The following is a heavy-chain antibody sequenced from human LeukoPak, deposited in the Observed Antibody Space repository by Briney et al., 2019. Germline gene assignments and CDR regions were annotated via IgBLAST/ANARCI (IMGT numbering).Heavy chain of an antibody. CDR3: ARYRYSSGWYDY. D-gene: IGHD6-13*01. CDR1: GGSISSYY. J-gene: IGHJ4*02. Sequence: SETLSLTCTVSGGSISSYYWSWIRQPPGKGLEWIGYIYYGGSTNYNPSLKSRVTISVDPSKNQFSLKLSSVTAADAAVYYCARYRYSSGWYDYWGQGTLVTVSS. CDR2: IYYGGST. V-gene: IGHV4-59*08.